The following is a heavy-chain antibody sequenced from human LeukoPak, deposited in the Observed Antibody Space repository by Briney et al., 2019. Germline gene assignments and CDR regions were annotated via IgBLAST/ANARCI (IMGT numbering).Heavy chain of an antibody. V-gene: IGHV4-38-2*02. CDR1: GYSISSGYY. CDR2: IYHSGST. J-gene: IGHJ6*03. CDR3: ARGNMWDYRRYYYYMDV. Sequence: SETLSLTCTVSGYSISSGYYWGWIRQPPGKGLEWIGSIYHSGSTYYNPSLKSRVTISVDTSKNQFSLKLNSVTAADTAIYYCARGNMWDYRRYYYYMDVWGKGTTVTVSS. D-gene: IGHD4-11*01.